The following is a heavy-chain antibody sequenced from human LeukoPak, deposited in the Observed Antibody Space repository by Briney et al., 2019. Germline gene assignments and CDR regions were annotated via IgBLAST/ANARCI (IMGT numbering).Heavy chain of an antibody. V-gene: IGHV4-59*08. CDR3: AGRGNYYDSSGYGPLDY. J-gene: IGHJ4*02. CDR1: GGSISSYY. CDR2: IYYSGST. Sequence: SETLSLTCTVSGGSISSYYWSWIRQPPGKGLEWIGYIYYSGSTNYNPSLKSRVTISVDTSKNQFSLKLSSVTAADTAVYYCAGRGNYYDSSGYGPLDYWGQGTLVTVSS. D-gene: IGHD3-22*01.